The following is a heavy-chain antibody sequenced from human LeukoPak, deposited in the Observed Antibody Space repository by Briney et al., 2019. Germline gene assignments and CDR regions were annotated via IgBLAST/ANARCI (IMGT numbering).Heavy chain of an antibody. CDR1: GDSFTFTSHA. D-gene: IGHD3-22*01. V-gene: IGHV1-69*13. J-gene: IGHJ3*02. CDR2: LIPIYGSA. CDR3: AGFFYDNGGEAFDI. Sequence: ASVKVSCKASGDSFTFTSHAISWVRQAPGQGLEWMGGLIPIYGSANYAQKFQGRVAITSDESTRTVFMDLRSPRPEDSAVYFCAGFFYDNGGEAFDIWGQGTMVTVSS.